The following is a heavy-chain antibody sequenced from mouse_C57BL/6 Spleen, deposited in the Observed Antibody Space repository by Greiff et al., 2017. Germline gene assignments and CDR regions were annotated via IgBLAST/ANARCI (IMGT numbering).Heavy chain of an antibody. CDR3: ARPHYEYGVDFDV. CDR2: ISSGSSTI. V-gene: IGHV5-17*01. D-gene: IGHD2-4*01. J-gene: IGHJ1*03. Sequence: EVKLVESGGGLVKPGGSLKLSCAASGFTFSDYGMHWVRQAPEKGLEWVAYISSGSSTIYYADTVKGRFTISRDNAKNTLFLQMTSLRSEDTAMYYCARPHYEYGVDFDVWGTGTTVTVSS. CDR1: GFTFSDYG.